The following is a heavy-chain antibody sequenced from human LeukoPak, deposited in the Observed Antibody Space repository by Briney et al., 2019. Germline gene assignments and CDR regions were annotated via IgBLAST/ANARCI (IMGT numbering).Heavy chain of an antibody. J-gene: IGHJ4*02. CDR1: GGSFSGYY. V-gene: IGHV4-34*01. CDR2: INHSGST. CDR3: ARGRGGDSDYDYYFDY. Sequence: SETLSLTCAVYGGSFSGYYWSWIRQPPGKVLEWIGEINHSGSTNYNPSLKSRVTITVDTSKNQFSLKLSSVTAADTAVYYCARGRGGDSDYDYYFDYWGQGTLVTVSS. D-gene: IGHD5-12*01.